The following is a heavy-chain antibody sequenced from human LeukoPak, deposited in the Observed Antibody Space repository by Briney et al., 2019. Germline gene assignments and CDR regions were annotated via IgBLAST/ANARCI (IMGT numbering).Heavy chain of an antibody. CDR1: GGSISSSSYY. D-gene: IGHD1-26*01. Sequence: SETLSLTCTVSGGSISSSSYYWGWIRQPPGKGLEWIRSIYYSGSPYYNPSLESRVTISVDTSKNQFSLNLSSVTAADTAVYYCARHSGGTYYTPLNNWGQGTLVTVSS. CDR3: ARHSGGTYYTPLNN. V-gene: IGHV4-39*01. CDR2: IYYSGSP. J-gene: IGHJ4*02.